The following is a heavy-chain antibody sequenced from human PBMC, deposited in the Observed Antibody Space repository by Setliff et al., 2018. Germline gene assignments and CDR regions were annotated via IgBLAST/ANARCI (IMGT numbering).Heavy chain of an antibody. D-gene: IGHD2-8*02. V-gene: IGHV3-23*01. Sequence: PGGSLRLSCATSGFTFSSYGMHWVRQAPGKGLEWVSSVYNGNDETKYADSVKGRFTISRDNSDNTLYLQMNSLRDADTAIYYCVKGTLPYCTGPTCYPLDHWGQGTLVTSPQ. CDR2: VYNGNDET. J-gene: IGHJ4*02. CDR3: VKGTLPYCTGPTCYPLDH. CDR1: GFTFSSYG.